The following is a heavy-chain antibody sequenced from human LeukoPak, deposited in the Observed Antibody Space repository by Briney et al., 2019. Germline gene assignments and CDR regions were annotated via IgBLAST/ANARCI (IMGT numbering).Heavy chain of an antibody. Sequence: GASVKVSCKVSGYTLTELSMHWVRQAPGKGLEWMGGFDPEDGETIYAQKFQGRVTMTEDTSTDTAYMELSSLRSEDTAVYYCAREGEYYAESGNLIDAADVWGQGTMVIVSA. D-gene: IGHD3-10*01. CDR1: GYTLTELS. J-gene: IGHJ3*01. V-gene: IGHV1-24*01. CDR3: AREGEYYAESGNLIDAADV. CDR2: FDPEDGET.